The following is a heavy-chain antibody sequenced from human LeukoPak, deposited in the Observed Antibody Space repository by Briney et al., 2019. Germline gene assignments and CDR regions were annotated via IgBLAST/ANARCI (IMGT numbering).Heavy chain of an antibody. V-gene: IGHV3-13*01. CDR2: IGTAGDT. J-gene: IGHJ1*01. CDR1: GFTFRSYD. CDR3: ARGILDSSGAEYFQN. Sequence: GGSLRLSCEAAGFTFRSYDMYWVRQAPGKGLECVSNIGTAGDTYYADSVKGRFTISRENAKNSLYLQMNSLRAGDTAVYYCARGILDSSGAEYFQNWGRGTLVTVSS. D-gene: IGHD3-22*01.